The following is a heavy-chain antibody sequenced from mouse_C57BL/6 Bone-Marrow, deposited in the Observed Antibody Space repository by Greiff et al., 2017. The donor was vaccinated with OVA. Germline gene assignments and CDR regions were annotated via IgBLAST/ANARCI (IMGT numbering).Heavy chain of an antibody. V-gene: IGHV5-9-1*02. D-gene: IGHD2-5*01. CDR1: GFTFSSYA. J-gene: IGHJ2*01. CDR3: TREYSNYSYYFDY. CDR2: ISSGGDYI. Sequence: EVKLMESGEGLVKPGGSLKLSCAASGFTFSSYAMSWVRQTPEKRLEWVAYISSGGDYIYYADTVKGRFTISRDNARNTLYLQMSSLKSEDTAMYYCTREYSNYSYYFDYWGQGTTLTVSS.